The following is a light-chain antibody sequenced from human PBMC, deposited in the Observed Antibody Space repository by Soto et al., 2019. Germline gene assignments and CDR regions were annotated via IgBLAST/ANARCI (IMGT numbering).Light chain of an antibody. CDR2: SND. Sequence: QSVLTQPPSASGTPGQRVTISCSGSSSNIGSNYVYWYQQLPGAAPKLLIYSNDQRPSGVPDRFSGSKSGTSASLAINGLRSEYEADYYCAAWDDSLSAVVFGGGTKLTVL. CDR1: SSNIGSNY. V-gene: IGLV1-47*02. CDR3: AAWDDSLSAVV. J-gene: IGLJ2*01.